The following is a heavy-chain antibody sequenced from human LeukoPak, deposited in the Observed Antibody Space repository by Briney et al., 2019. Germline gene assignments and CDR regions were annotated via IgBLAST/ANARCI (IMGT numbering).Heavy chain of an antibody. J-gene: IGHJ4*02. CDR1: GFTFSSYW. D-gene: IGHD6-13*01. CDR2: IKQDGSEK. Sequence: PGGSLRLSCAASGFTFSSYWMSWVRQAPGKGLEWVANIKQDGSEKYYVDSVKGRFTISRDNAKNSLYLQMNSLRAEDTAVYYCARAEDSRYSSSPLDYWGQGTLVTVSS. V-gene: IGHV3-7*04. CDR3: ARAEDSRYSSSPLDY.